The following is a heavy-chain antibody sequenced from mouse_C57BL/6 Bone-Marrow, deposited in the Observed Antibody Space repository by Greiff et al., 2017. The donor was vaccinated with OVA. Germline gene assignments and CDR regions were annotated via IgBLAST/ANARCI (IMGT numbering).Heavy chain of an antibody. CDR1: GFTFSSYG. D-gene: IGHD2-1*01. J-gene: IGHJ1*03. CDR3: ARGGFYYGNYGCYLDV. V-gene: IGHV5-6*01. Sequence: EVQRVESGGDLVKPGGSLKLSCAASGFTFSSYGMSWVRQTPDKGLEWVGTISNGGSYTYYPDSVKGRFTISRDNAKNTLYLQMSRLRSEDTAMCYCARGGFYYGNYGCYLDVWGTGTTVTVSA. CDR2: ISNGGSYT.